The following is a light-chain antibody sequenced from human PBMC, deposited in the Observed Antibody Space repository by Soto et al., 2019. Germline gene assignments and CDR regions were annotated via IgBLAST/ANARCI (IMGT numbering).Light chain of an antibody. CDR3: QQYNSYPLT. CDR2: KAS. J-gene: IGKJ1*01. CDR1: QSISSW. V-gene: IGKV1-5*03. Sequence: DIQMTQSPSTLSASVGDRVTITCRASQSISSWLAWYQQKPGKAPKVLIYKASSLESGVPSRFSGSGSGTEFTRTISSLQPDNFATYYCQQYNSYPLTLGQGTRVEVK.